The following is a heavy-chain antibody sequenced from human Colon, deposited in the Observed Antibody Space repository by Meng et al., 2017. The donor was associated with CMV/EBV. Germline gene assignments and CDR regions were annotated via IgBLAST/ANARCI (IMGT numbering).Heavy chain of an antibody. J-gene: IGHJ4*02. V-gene: IGHV3-33*06. CDR2: IWYDGNVNNK. D-gene: IGHD6-6*01. CDR3: AKDFTGGSSSSLDY. CDR1: GFTFSSYD. Sequence: GGSLRLSCAAAGFTFSSYDMTWVRQAPGKGLEWVAVIWYDGNVNNKYYADSVRGRFTISRDNSKNTLYLQMNSLRAEDTAVYYCAKDFTGGSSSSLDYWGQGTLVTVSS.